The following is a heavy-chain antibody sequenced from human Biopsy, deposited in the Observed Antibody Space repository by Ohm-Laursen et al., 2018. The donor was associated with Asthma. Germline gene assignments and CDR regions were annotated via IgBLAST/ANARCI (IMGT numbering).Heavy chain of an antibody. CDR1: GGTFNTYV. CDR3: ARKAGSCISRTCYSLDF. V-gene: IGHV1-69*13. Sequence: SVKVSCKSLGGTFNTYVIGWVRQAPGQGPEWMGGTNSVFGTTTYPQKFQDRVTITADDSTSTVYMELSSLRSEDTAVYYCARKAGSCISRTCYSLDFWGQGTLVTVSS. D-gene: IGHD2-2*01. CDR2: TNSVFGTT. J-gene: IGHJ4*02.